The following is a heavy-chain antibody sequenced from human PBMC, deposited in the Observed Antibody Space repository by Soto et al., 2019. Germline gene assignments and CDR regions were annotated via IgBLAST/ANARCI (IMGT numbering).Heavy chain of an antibody. J-gene: IGHJ4*02. V-gene: IGHV4-59*08. CDR3: ARQPSYCSSTSCYGGYFDY. CDR1: GGSISSYY. D-gene: IGHD2-2*01. Sequence: QVQLQESGPGLVKTSETLSLTCTVSGGSISSYYWSWIRQPPGKGLEWIGYIFYSGSTNYNPSLKLRVSISVDTSKNQSSLKRSAVTAADTAVYYCARQPSYCSSTSCYGGYFDYWCQGTLVTVSS. CDR2: IFYSGST.